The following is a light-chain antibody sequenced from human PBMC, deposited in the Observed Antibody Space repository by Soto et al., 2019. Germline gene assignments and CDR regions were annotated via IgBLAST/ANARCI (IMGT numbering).Light chain of an antibody. CDR3: SSHTSGNNRG. CDR2: EVT. V-gene: IGLV2-14*01. Sequence: QSALTQPASVSGSPGQSIAISCTGTSSDVGGYDYVSWYQQHPDKAPKLMIYEVTKRPSGVSNRFSGSKSGNTASLTISGLQPEDEADYYCSSHTSGNNRGFGSGTKLTVL. CDR1: SSDVGGYDY. J-gene: IGLJ1*01.